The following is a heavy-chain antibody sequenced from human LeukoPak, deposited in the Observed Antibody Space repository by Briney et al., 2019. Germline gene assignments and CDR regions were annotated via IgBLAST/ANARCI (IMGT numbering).Heavy chain of an antibody. D-gene: IGHD3-22*01. J-gene: IGHJ4*02. Sequence: GRSLRLSCAASGFTFGYYGMHWVRQAPGRGLEWVAVISHDGSNKYYADSVKGRSTISRDNSKNTLYLQMNSLRPEDTSVYYCAKPGKRRVVTITDFDYWGQGTLVTVSS. CDR3: AKPGKRRVVTITDFDY. CDR2: ISHDGSNK. V-gene: IGHV3-30*18. CDR1: GFTFGYYG.